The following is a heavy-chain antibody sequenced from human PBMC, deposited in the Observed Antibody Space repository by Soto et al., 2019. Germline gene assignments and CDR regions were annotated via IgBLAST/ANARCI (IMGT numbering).Heavy chain of an antibody. V-gene: IGHV4-34*01. J-gene: IGHJ6*03. D-gene: IGHD2-21*01. CDR3: ARAWRVAPSIVLGRPVTRGYYYMDV. CDR1: GGSFSYY. Sequence: SETLSITCAAHGGSFSYYWTWIRQPPGKGLEWIGETNDDGTTNYNPSLLSRVTISVDTSMNQFSLRLTSVTAADTAVYYCARAWRVAPSIVLGRPVTRGYYYMDVWGKGTTVTVSS. CDR2: TNDDGTT.